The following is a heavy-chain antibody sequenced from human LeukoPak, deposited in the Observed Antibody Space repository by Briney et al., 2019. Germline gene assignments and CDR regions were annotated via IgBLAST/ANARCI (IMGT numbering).Heavy chain of an antibody. V-gene: IGHV4-30-4*01. J-gene: IGHJ4*02. D-gene: IGHD2-21*01. CDR2: IYYSGST. CDR3: ARDEISCGAFDY. Sequence: SETLSLTCTVSGGSISSGDYYWSWIRQPPGKGLEWFGYIYYSGSTYYNPSLKSRVTISVDTSKNQFSLKLSSVTAADTAVYYCARDEISCGAFDYWGQGTLVTVSS. CDR1: GGSISSGDYY.